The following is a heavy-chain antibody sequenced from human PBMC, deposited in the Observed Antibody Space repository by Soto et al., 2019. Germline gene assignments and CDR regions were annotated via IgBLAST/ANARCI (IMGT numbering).Heavy chain of an antibody. J-gene: IGHJ5*01. CDR2: INPYNANT. CDR3: ARDWTSPSCVSRSCPRGGWFDT. V-gene: IGHV1-18*04. D-gene: IGHD1-26*01. CDR1: GYTLTDHG. Sequence: ASVKVSCKASGYTLTDHGISWVRQAPGQVLEWMGLINPYNANTRYGEKVQGRVAITTDTSRTVYMELTGLTSDDTAVYYCARDWTSPSCVSRSCPRGGWFDTWG.